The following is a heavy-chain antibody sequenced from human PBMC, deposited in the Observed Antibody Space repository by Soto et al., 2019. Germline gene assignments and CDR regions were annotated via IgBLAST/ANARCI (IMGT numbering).Heavy chain of an antibody. CDR3: ARAFYYSDSSGYFPGYLQH. J-gene: IGHJ1*01. D-gene: IGHD3-22*01. Sequence: GASVKVSCKASGYRFIGYYIHWVRQAPGQGLEWMGWINPDNGDTKYAQKFQGWVTVTRDTSISTAYMEVSRLKSDETAVYYCARAFYYSDSSGYFPGYLQHWGQGTLVTVSS. CDR1: GYRFIGYY. V-gene: IGHV1-2*04. CDR2: INPDNGDT.